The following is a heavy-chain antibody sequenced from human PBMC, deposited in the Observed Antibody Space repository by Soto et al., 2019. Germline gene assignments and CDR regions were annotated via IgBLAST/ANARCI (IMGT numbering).Heavy chain of an antibody. V-gene: IGHV3-43D*04. CDR1: GFTFEDYA. CDR3: AKATFYFDSSPFDS. J-gene: IGHJ4*02. D-gene: IGHD1-26*01. CDR2: INADGSDR. Sequence: GGSLRLSCSTCGFTFEDYAVHWVRQSSRKGLEWVSFINADGSDRYYADSVKGRFTISRDNTKGSFDLQKDRRRLEDTAIYYGAKATFYFDSSPFDSWGQGTMVTVS.